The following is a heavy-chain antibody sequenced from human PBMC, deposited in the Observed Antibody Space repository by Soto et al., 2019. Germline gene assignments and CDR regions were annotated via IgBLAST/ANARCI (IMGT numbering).Heavy chain of an antibody. CDR2: IYYSGST. Sequence: QVQLQESGPGLVKPSETLSLTCTVSGGSVSSGSYYWSWIRQPPGKGLEWIGYIYYSGSTNYNPSLKSRVTISVDTSKNQFSLKLSSVIAADTAVYYCARVEYSSAWYAGNFDYWGQGTLVTVSS. CDR1: GGSVSSGSYY. V-gene: IGHV4-61*01. CDR3: ARVEYSSAWYAGNFDY. D-gene: IGHD6-19*01. J-gene: IGHJ4*02.